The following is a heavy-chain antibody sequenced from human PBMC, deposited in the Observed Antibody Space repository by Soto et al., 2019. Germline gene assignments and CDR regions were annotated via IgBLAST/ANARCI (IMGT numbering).Heavy chain of an antibody. J-gene: IGHJ5*02. D-gene: IGHD1-1*01. CDR2: IIPIFGIP. Sequence: SVKVSCKESGGTFSSYAIAWVRQAPGQGLEWMGGIIPIFGIPNYAQKFQGRVAITADESTNTAYMELSSLRSDDTAVYYCAKAAQTRFNWNDLGNWFDPWGQGTLVTAPQ. CDR3: AKAAQTRFNWNDLGNWFDP. V-gene: IGHV1-69*13. CDR1: GGTFSSYA.